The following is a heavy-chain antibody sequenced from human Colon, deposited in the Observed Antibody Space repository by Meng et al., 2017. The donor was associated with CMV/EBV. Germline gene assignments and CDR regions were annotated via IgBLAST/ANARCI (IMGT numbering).Heavy chain of an antibody. J-gene: IGHJ5*02. CDR2: INPNSGGT. V-gene: IGHV1-2*02. Sequence: ASVKVSCKASGYTFTSFYIHWVRQAPGQGLEWMGWINPNSGGTNYAQKFQGRVTMTRDTSIITAYMELSRLRSDDTAVYYCARDAAYSWKGANWFDPWGQGTLVTVSS. CDR3: ARDAAYSWKGANWFDP. D-gene: IGHD1-1*01. CDR1: GYTFTSFY.